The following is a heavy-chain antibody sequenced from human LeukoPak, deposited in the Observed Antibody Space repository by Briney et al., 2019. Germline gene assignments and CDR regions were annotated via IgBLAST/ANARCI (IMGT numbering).Heavy chain of an antibody. V-gene: IGHV4-59*08. CDR2: ISYSGST. J-gene: IGHJ2*01. CDR1: GGSISSYF. D-gene: IGHD5-12*01. Sequence: PSETLSLTCTVYGGSISSYFWSWLRQPPGKRLEWIGYISYSGSTDYNPSLKSRVTLSVDTSKNRLSLKLSSVSAADTAVYYCARKSSIGGFNGYDFWYFDLGGRGTLVTVSS. CDR3: ARKSSIGGFNGYDFWYFDL.